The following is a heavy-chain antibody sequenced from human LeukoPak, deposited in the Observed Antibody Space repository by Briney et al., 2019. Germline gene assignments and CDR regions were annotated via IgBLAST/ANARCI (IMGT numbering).Heavy chain of an antibody. CDR3: AKVLGEYSIRSKPLDT. D-gene: IGHD6-13*01. CDR2: IRYDGSNK. V-gene: IGHV3-30*02. Sequence: PGGSLRLSCAASGFTFSSYGMHWVRQAPGKGLEWVAFIRYDGSNKYYADSVKGRFTISRDNSKNTLYLQMNSLRPEDTAIYYCAKVLGEYSIRSKPLDTWGQGILVTVSS. J-gene: IGHJ5*02. CDR1: GFTFSSYG.